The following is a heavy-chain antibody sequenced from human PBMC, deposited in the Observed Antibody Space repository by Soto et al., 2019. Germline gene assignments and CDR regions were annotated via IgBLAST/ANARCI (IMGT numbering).Heavy chain of an antibody. V-gene: IGHV3-23*01. Sequence: PGGSLRLSCAASGFTFSSYAMSWVRQAPGKGLEWVSAISGSAGSTYYADSVKGRFTISRDNSKNSLYLQMNSLRGEDTAVYYCAKESVAIFGVGTWFDPWGQGTTVTVSS. J-gene: IGHJ6*02. D-gene: IGHD3-3*01. CDR3: AKESVAIFGVGTWFDP. CDR2: ISGSAGST. CDR1: GFTFSSYA.